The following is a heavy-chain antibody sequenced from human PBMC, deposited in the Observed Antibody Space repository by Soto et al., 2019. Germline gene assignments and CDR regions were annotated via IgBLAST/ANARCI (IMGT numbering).Heavy chain of an antibody. CDR2: TYYRSKWYY. D-gene: IGHD1-26*01. V-gene: IGHV6-1*01. J-gene: IGHJ4*01. Sequence: PSQPLSLTCAITGDRISVNSAGWSWVRQTPSRGLEWLGRTYYRSKWYYEYAVSVRGRITINPDTSKNQYSLQLNSVTPEDTAVYFCARGEQYSGRIFDDWGQGTMVTVAS. CDR3: ARGEQYSGRIFDD. CDR1: GDRISVNSAG.